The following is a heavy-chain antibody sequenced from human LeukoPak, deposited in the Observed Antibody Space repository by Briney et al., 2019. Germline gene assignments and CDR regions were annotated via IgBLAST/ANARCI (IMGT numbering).Heavy chain of an antibody. V-gene: IGHV3-23*01. J-gene: IGHJ4*02. CDR1: GLTFRNCA. CDR2: ICANDGNT. CDR3: AKGSGSSCYSPCDY. Sequence: GGSLRLSCAASGLTFRNCAVSWVRQAPGKGLEWVSVICANDGNTYYADAVKGRFTISRDNSKDTLYLQMDSLRAEDKAVHYCAKGSGSSCYSPCDYWGQGILVTVSS. D-gene: IGHD2-15*01.